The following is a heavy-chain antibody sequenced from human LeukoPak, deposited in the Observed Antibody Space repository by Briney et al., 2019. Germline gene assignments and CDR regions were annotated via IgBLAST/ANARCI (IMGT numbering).Heavy chain of an antibody. CDR2: INSDGGST. CDR3: ARGITGTTLDY. D-gene: IGHD1-20*01. Sequence: GGSLRLSCAASGFTFSSYWMHWVRQAPGKGLVWVSRINSDGGSTSYADSVKGRFTISRDNAKNTLYLQMNSLRAEDTAVYYCARGITGTTLDYWGQGTLVTVSS. CDR1: GFTFSSYW. V-gene: IGHV3-74*01. J-gene: IGHJ4*02.